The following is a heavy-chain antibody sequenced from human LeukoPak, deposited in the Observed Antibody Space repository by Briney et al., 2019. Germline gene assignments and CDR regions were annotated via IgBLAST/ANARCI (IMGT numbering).Heavy chain of an antibody. CDR1: GGSINNYY. Sequence: SSETLSLTCTVSGGSINNYYWSWIRQPPGKGLEWIGYIYYRGSTNYNPSLKSRVTFSVDASKNQFSLKLNSVTAADTAVYYCARGGDYGDLRYFDYWGQGTLVTVSS. V-gene: IGHV4-59*01. CDR3: ARGGDYGDLRYFDY. D-gene: IGHD4-17*01. CDR2: IYYRGST. J-gene: IGHJ4*02.